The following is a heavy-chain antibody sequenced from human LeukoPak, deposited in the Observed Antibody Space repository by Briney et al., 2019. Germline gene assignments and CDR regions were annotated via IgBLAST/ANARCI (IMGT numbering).Heavy chain of an antibody. CDR3: ARQKVDNGGYFDY. CDR1: GGSISSSSYY. J-gene: IGHJ4*02. Sequence: AETLSLTCTVSGGSISSSSYYWGWIRQSPGKGLEWIGSIYYSENTYYNPSLKSRVTISVDTSKNQFSLKLSSVTAADTAVYYRARQKVDNGGYFDYWGQGTLVTVSS. CDR2: IYYSENT. V-gene: IGHV4-39*01. D-gene: IGHD4-23*01.